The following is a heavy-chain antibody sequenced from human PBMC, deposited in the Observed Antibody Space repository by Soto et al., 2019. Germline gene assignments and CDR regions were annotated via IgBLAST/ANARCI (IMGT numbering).Heavy chain of an antibody. V-gene: IGHV3-7*01. CDR2: IKQDGSEK. J-gene: IGHJ4*02. CDR1: GFTFSSYW. D-gene: IGHD3-9*01. Sequence: EVQLVESGGGLVQPGGSLRLSCAASGFTFSSYWMSWVRQAPGKGLEWVANIKQDGSEKYYVDSVKGRFTISRDNAKNSLYLQMNSLSAEDTAVYYCARGGSRGDILTGYPFWGQGTLVTVSS. CDR3: ARGGSRGDILTGYPF.